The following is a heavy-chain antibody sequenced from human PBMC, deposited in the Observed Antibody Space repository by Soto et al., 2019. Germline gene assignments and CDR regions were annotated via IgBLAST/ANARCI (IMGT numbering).Heavy chain of an antibody. V-gene: IGHV1-8*01. CDR2: MNPNSGNT. CDR3: ARGSTMVRGVITDYYYYMDV. Sequence: ASVNVSCKASGYTFTIYDINWVRQATGEGLEWMGWMNPNSGNTGYAQKFQGRVTMTRNTSISTAYMELSSLRSEDTAVYYCARGSTMVRGVITDYYYYMDVWGKGTTVTVSS. D-gene: IGHD3-10*01. CDR1: GYTFTIYD. J-gene: IGHJ6*03.